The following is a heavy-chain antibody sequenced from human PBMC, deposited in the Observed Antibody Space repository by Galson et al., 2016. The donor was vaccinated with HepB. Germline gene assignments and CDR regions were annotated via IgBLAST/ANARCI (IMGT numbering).Heavy chain of an antibody. D-gene: IGHD6-19*01. CDR2: INLSGGST. V-gene: IGHV1-46*01. CDR3: ARGLGSGWSYRFDP. CDR1: GQNFTTYY. Sequence: SVKVSCKASGQNFTTYYIHWVRQAPGQGLEWMGIINLSGGSTDYAQKFQGRVTLTRDTSTSTVYMELSSLRSEDTAVYYCARGLGSGWSYRFDPWGQGTLVTVSS. J-gene: IGHJ5*02.